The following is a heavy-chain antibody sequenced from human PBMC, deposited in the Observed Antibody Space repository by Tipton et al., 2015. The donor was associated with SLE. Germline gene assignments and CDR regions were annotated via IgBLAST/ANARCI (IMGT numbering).Heavy chain of an antibody. J-gene: IGHJ3*02. CDR2: IWYDGSNK. D-gene: IGHD2-15*01. CDR1: EFTLSSYG. V-gene: IGHV3-33*01. CDR3: ARDRGYCSGGSCYSDAFDI. Sequence: SLRLSCAASEFTLSSYGIHWVRQAPGKGLEWVAVIWYDGSNKYYADSVKGRFTISRDNSKNTLYLQMNSLRAEDTAVYYCARDRGYCSGGSCYSDAFDIWGQGTMVTVSS.